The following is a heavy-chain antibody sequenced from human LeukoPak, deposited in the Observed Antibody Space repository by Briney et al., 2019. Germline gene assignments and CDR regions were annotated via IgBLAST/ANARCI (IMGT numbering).Heavy chain of an antibody. CDR3: ASALTTVTPHFHY. CDR2: IYTDGSSA. Sequence: GGSLRLSCAASGFTFSDYWMHWVRQAPGKGLGWVSRIYTDGSSATYADSVKGRFTISRDNAKNTVYLQMNSLRLEDTGVYYCASALTTVTPHFHYWGQGTLVTVSS. V-gene: IGHV3-74*01. D-gene: IGHD4-17*01. J-gene: IGHJ4*02. CDR1: GFTFSDYW.